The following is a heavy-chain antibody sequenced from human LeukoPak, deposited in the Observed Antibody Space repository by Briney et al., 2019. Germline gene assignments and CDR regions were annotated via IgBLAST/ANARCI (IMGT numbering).Heavy chain of an antibody. D-gene: IGHD5-24*01. J-gene: IGHJ6*03. Sequence: GGSLRLSCAASGFTFSSYGMHWVRQAPGKGLEWVAFIRYDGSNKYYADSVKGRFAISRDNSKNTLYLQMNSLRTEDTAVYSCAKGRGAYRPHYYMDVWGKGTTVTVSS. CDR1: GFTFSSYG. V-gene: IGHV3-30*02. CDR2: IRYDGSNK. CDR3: AKGRGAYRPHYYMDV.